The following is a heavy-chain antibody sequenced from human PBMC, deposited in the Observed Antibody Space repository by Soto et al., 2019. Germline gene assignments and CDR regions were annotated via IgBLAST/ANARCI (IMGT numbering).Heavy chain of an antibody. D-gene: IGHD1-1*01. V-gene: IGHV3-21*01. CDR1: GYTFNTYT. CDR2: ISSSGNYI. Sequence: EVQLVESGGGPVKPGESLRLSCAASGYTFNTYTMNWVRQAPGKGLEWVSSISSSGNYIYYAESVNGRFTISRDNAKNSLYLQMNSLTGEDTAVYYCARELRNARGMDVWGQGTTVIVYS. CDR3: ARELRNARGMDV. J-gene: IGHJ6*02.